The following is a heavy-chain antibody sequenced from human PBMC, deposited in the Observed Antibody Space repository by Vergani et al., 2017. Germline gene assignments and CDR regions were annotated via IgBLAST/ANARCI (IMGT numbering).Heavy chain of an antibody. CDR2: IYYIGSI. J-gene: IGHJ4*02. D-gene: IGHD3-22*01. CDR1: GGSISSSSYY. CDR3: SRDYYDSSGRSXTDY. V-gene: IGHV4-39*07. Sequence: QLQLQESGPGLVKPSETLSLTCTVSGGSISSSSYYWGWIRQPPGKGLEWIGSIYYIGSIYYNPSLKSRVTISVDTSNNQFSLKLSSVTAADTAVYYCSRDYYDSSGRSXTDYWGQGTLVTVSS.